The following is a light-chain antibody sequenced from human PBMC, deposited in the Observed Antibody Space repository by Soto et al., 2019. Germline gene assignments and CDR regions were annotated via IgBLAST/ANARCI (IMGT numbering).Light chain of an antibody. V-gene: IGKV3-20*01. CDR1: QSVRSN. J-gene: IGKJ1*01. CDR2: GAS. CDR3: HHYDVGIWT. Sequence: ELVLTQSPGTLSLSPGERVTLSCRASQSVRSNLAWYQQKPGQSPRLLIYGASTRATGIPDRFSGSGSGTDFTLTISRLEAEDFAVYHCHHYDVGIWTFGQGTKVEIK.